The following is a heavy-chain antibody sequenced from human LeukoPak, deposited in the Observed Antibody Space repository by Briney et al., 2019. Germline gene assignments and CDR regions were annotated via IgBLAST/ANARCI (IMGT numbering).Heavy chain of an antibody. D-gene: IGHD3-22*01. Sequence: SETLSLTCTVSGGSISNYYWSWIRQPPGKGLEWIGYIYYSGSTNYNPSLKSRVTISVDKSKNQFSLKLSSVTAADTAVYYCARDRYYYDSSGYDGFYAFDIWGQGTMVTVSS. CDR2: IYYSGST. CDR1: GGSISNYY. CDR3: ARDRYYYDSSGYDGFYAFDI. J-gene: IGHJ3*02. V-gene: IGHV4-59*12.